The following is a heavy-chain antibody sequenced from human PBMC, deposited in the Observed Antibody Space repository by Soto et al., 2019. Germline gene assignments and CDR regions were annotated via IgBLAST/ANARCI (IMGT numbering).Heavy chain of an antibody. CDR3: ARPYRGGYGDAFDI. CDR2: INSDGSST. CDR1: GFTFSSYW. J-gene: IGHJ3*02. Sequence: EVQLVESGGGLVQPGGSLRLSCAASGFTFSSYWMHWVRQAPGKGLVWVSRINSDGSSTSYADSVKGRFTISRDNAKNTLYLQMNSLRAEDTAVYYCARPYRGGYGDAFDIWGQGTMVTVSS. D-gene: IGHD5-12*01. V-gene: IGHV3-74*01.